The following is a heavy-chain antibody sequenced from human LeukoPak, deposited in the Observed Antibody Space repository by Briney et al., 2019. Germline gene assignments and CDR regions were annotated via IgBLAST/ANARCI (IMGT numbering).Heavy chain of an antibody. CDR2: IYSGGTT. CDR3: ARQMGESTNFDN. D-gene: IGHD2-2*01. J-gene: IGHJ4*02. Sequence: GGSLRLSCAASGFTVSSNFMSWVRQAPGKGLEWVSAIYSGGTTYYADSVKGRFTISRDNSKNMLYLQMNSLRAEDTAMYHCARQMGESTNFDNWGQGTLVTVSS. V-gene: IGHV3-53*01. CDR1: GFTVSSNF.